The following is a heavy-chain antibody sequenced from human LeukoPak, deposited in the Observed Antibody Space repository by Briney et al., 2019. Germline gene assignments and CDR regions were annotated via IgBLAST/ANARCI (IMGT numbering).Heavy chain of an antibody. CDR3: ARGRTYYYDSSGYNLDY. CDR1: GFTFSSYA. J-gene: IGHJ4*02. V-gene: IGHV3-64*01. Sequence: GGSLRLSCAASGFTFSSYAMHWVRQAPGKGLEYVSAISSNGGSTYYANSVKGRFTIPRDNSKNTLYLQMGSLRAEDMAVYYCARGRTYYYDSSGYNLDYWGQGTLVTVSS. CDR2: ISSNGGST. D-gene: IGHD3-22*01.